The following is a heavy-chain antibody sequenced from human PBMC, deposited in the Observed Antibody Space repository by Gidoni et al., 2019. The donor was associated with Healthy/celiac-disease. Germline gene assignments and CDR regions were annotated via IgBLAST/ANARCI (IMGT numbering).Heavy chain of an antibody. CDR1: GGTFSSYA. V-gene: IGHV1-69*01. CDR3: ARGDIVVVVAATGPYYYGMDV. Sequence: QVQLVQSGAEVKKPGSSVKVSCKASGGTFSSYAISWLRQAPGQGLEWMGGIIPIFGTANYAQKFQGRVTITADESTSTAYMELSSLRSEDTAVYYCARGDIVVVVAATGPYYYGMDVWGKGTTVTVSS. CDR2: IIPIFGTA. D-gene: IGHD2-15*01. J-gene: IGHJ6*04.